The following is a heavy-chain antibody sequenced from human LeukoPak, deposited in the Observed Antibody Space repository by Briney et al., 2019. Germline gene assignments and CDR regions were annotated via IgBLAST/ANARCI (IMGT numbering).Heavy chain of an antibody. CDR1: GYSINSDYY. CDR2: IYYSGIT. Sequence: SETLSLTCTVSGYSINSDYYWGWIRQPPGKGLEWIGSIYYSGITYYTPSLKSRLTISVDTSKNQFSLKLSSVTAADTAVYYCARDREMLERATDYFDYWGQGILVTVSS. CDR3: ARDREMLERATDYFDY. D-gene: IGHD1-1*01. J-gene: IGHJ4*02. V-gene: IGHV4-38-2*02.